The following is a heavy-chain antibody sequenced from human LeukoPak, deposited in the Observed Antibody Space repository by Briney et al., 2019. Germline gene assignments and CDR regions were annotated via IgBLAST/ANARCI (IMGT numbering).Heavy chain of an antibody. CDR1: GFTFSSYS. J-gene: IGHJ4*02. Sequence: GGSLRLSCAASGFTFSSYSMNWVRQAPGKGLEWVSSISSSSSYIYYADSVKGRFTISRDNARNSLYLQMNSLRAEDTAVYYCARDGAYGEVVGWGQGTLVTVSS. D-gene: IGHD4-17*01. CDR3: ARDGAYGEVVG. V-gene: IGHV3-21*01. CDR2: ISSSSSYI.